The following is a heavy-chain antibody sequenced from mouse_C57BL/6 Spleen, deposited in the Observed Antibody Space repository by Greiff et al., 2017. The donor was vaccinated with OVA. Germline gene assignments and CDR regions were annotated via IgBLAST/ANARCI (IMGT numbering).Heavy chain of an antibody. V-gene: IGHV1-82*01. Sequence: QVQLKESGPELVKPGASVKISCKASGYAFSSSWMNWVKQRPGTGLEWIGRIYPGDGDTNYNGKFKGKATLTADKSSSTAYMQLSSLTSEDSAVYFCARGAYYSNYDWYFDVWGTGTTVTVSS. D-gene: IGHD2-5*01. CDR3: ARGAYYSNYDWYFDV. CDR2: IYPGDGDT. J-gene: IGHJ1*03. CDR1: GYAFSSSW.